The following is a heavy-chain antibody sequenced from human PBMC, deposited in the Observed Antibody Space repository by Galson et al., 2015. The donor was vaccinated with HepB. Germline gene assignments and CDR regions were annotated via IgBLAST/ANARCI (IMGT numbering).Heavy chain of an antibody. CDR2: IYSGGST. CDR1: GFTFSSYS. J-gene: IGHJ6*02. D-gene: IGHD4-17*01. CDR3: ARDRLLLRGDYDDDDAAVYYYYGMDV. V-gene: IGHV3-53*01. Sequence: SLRLSCAASGFTFSSYSMNWVRQAPGKGLEWVSVIYSGGSTYYADSVKGRFTISRDNSKNTLYLQMNSLRAEDTAVYYCARDRLLLRGDYDDDDAAVYYYYGMDVWGQGTTVTVSS.